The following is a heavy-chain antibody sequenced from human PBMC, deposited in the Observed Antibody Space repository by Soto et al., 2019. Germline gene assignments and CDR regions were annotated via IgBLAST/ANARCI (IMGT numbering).Heavy chain of an antibody. J-gene: IGHJ6*02. V-gene: IGHV4-31*03. CDR1: GDSISSDGYY. Sequence: QVQLQESGPGLVKPSQTLSLTCTVSGDSISSDGYYWSWIRQHPGKGLEWIGYIYHSGNTYYNPSLKSRVTISADTSKNQVSLKVSSVTAADTAEYYCAREAAVEGMDVWGQGTTVTVS. D-gene: IGHD2-15*01. CDR3: AREAAVEGMDV. CDR2: IYHSGNT.